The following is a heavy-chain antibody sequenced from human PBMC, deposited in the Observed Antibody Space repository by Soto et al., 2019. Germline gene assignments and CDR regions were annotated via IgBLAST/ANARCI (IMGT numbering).Heavy chain of an antibody. D-gene: IGHD2-15*01. CDR2: AHYSGST. CDR1: GGSVSSYY. J-gene: IGHJ3*02. V-gene: IGHV4-59*02. CDR3: ASGSASSTSAAFDI. Sequence: QVQLQGSGPGLVKPSETLSLTCTVFGGSVSSYYWTWIRQPPGKGLEWIGYAHYSGSTNYSPSLRSPVIMSADPSNNQFSPKLNSVTAAATAVYYCASGSASSTSAAFDIWDSGTVVTASS.